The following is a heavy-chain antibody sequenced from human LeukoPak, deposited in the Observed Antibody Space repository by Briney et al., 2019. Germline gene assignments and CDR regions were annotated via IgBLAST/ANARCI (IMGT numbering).Heavy chain of an antibody. J-gene: IGHJ5*02. CDR3: ARDRSRAWFDP. Sequence: AGSLRLSCTASGFTFSSYWMHWVRQAPGKGLVWVSRISDDGGSTSYADSVKGRFTISRDNVKNTLYLQMNSLRAEDTAVYYCARDRSRAWFDPWGQGTLVTVSS. CDR2: ISDDGGST. CDR1: GFTFSSYW. V-gene: IGHV3-74*01.